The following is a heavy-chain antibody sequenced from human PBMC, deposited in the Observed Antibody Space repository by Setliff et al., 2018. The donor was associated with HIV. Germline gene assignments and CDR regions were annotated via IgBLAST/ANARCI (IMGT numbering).Heavy chain of an antibody. CDR1: GGSIRSH. CDR2: IHYSGST. CDR3: ARVDRVESVFDI. Sequence: PSETLSLTCSVSGGSIRSHWSWIRQPPGKGLEWVGYIHYSGSTKYNSSLKRRVTMSIDTSKNQFSLKLSSATAADTAIYYCARVDRVESVFDIWGQGAMVTVSS. D-gene: IGHD2-15*01. V-gene: IGHV4-59*11. J-gene: IGHJ3*02.